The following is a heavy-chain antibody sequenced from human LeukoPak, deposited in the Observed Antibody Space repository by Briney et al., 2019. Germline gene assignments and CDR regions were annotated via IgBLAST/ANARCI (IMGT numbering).Heavy chain of an antibody. V-gene: IGHV3-30*18. J-gene: IGHJ4*02. CDR3: AKEVNFDWLGPGDF. CDR2: ISYDGSNK. CDR1: GFIFISSG. Sequence: PGGSLRLSCAASGFIFISSGMHGVRQAPGKGLEWVAVISYDGSNKYYAGSVKGRFTISRDNSKNTLYLQMNSLRAEDTAVYYCAKEVNFDWLGPGDFWGQGTLVTVSS. D-gene: IGHD3-9*01.